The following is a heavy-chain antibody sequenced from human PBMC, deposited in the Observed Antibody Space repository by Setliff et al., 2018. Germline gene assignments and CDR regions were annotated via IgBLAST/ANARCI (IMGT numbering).Heavy chain of an antibody. Sequence: LSLTCTVSGGSISNSTFYWGWIRQPPGKGLEWIGSINYYGSIFDDGTTYSTYYNPSLKSRATISIDTSKSQFSLKLSSMTAADTALYYCARGGTYRYFDYWGQGALVTVSS. CDR3: ARGGTYRYFDY. J-gene: IGHJ4*02. CDR2: INYYGSIFDDGTTYST. CDR1: GGSISNSTFY. V-gene: IGHV4-39*07.